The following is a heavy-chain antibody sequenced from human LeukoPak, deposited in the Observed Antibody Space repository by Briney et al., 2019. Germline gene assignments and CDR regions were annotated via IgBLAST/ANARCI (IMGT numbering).Heavy chain of an antibody. V-gene: IGHV1-18*01. CDR1: GYTFTSYG. Sequence: ASVTVSCKASGYTFTSYGISWLRQAPGQGLEWMGWISAYNGNTNYAQKLQGRVTMTTDTSTRTAYMELRSLRSDDTAVYYCARARKPPGSYYYYYYMDVWGKGTTVTVSS. D-gene: IGHD1-14*01. CDR2: ISAYNGNT. CDR3: ARARKPPGSYYYYYYMDV. J-gene: IGHJ6*03.